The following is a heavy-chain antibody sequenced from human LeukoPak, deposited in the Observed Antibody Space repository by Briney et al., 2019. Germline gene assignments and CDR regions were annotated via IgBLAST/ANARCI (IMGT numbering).Heavy chain of an antibody. CDR2: FSSGNNYI. D-gene: IGHD2-2*01. CDR1: GFTFSSYG. J-gene: IGHJ4*02. CDR3: ARGCGSGTNCFPFDY. V-gene: IGHV3-21*01. Sequence: PGGSLRLSCAASGFTFSSYGMHWVRQAPGKGLEWVSSFSSGNNYIYYADSVKGRFTISRDNAKNSLYLEMNSLRAEDTAVYYCARGCGSGTNCFPFDYWGQGTLVTVSS.